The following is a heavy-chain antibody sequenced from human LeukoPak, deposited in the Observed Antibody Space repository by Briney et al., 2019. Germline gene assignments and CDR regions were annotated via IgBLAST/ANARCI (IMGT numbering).Heavy chain of an antibody. CDR2: IYYSGST. V-gene: IGHV4-59*01. CDR1: GGSISSYY. Sequence: SETLSLTCTVSGGSISSYYWSWIRQPPGKGLEWIGYIYYSGSTNYNPSLKSRVTISVDTSKNQFSLKLSSVTAADTAVYYCAREATSYSSLFDYWGQGTLVTVSS. D-gene: IGHD6-13*01. J-gene: IGHJ4*02. CDR3: AREATSYSSLFDY.